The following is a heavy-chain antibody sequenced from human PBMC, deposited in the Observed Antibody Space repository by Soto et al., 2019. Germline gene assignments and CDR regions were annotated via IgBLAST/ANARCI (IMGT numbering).Heavy chain of an antibody. CDR2: VYNSGST. D-gene: IGHD6-13*01. CDR3: ARYRREAVAGYTLDN. J-gene: IGHJ4*02. CDR1: GGSISSNY. V-gene: IGHV4-59*01. Sequence: PSETLSLTCTVSGGSISSNYWTWIRQPPGKGLEWIGYVYNSGSTNYNPSLKSRVTISEDTSKSQFSLKVNSMTAADTAVYYCARYRREAVAGYTLDNWGQGILVPSP.